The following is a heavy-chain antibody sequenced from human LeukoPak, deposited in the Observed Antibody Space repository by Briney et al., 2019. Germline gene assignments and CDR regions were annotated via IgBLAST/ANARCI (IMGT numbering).Heavy chain of an antibody. CDR1: GGSVNNYY. CDR3: ARQELAYYFDY. V-gene: IGHV4-59*02. CDR2: IHYTGSS. D-gene: IGHD1-26*01. J-gene: IGHJ4*02. Sequence: PSETLSLTCTVSGGSVNNYYWNWIRQSPGKGLEWIGYIHYTGSSNSNPSLKSRVTISVDTSKNQVSLKLRSVSIADTAVYYCARQELAYYFDYWGQGTLVTVSS.